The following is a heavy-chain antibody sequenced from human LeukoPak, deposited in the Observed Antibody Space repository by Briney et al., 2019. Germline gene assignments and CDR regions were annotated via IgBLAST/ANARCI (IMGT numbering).Heavy chain of an antibody. J-gene: IGHJ5*02. CDR2: ISSRGSFI. CDR1: GFTFSSYS. Sequence: GGSLRLSCAASGFTFSSYSMNWVRQAPGKGLEWVSSISSRGSFIYYADSVKGRLTTSRDNAKNSLYLQMNSLRADDTAVYYCARVVTAAWDWFDPWGQGTLVTVSS. V-gene: IGHV3-21*01. CDR3: ARVVTAAWDWFDP. D-gene: IGHD2-2*01.